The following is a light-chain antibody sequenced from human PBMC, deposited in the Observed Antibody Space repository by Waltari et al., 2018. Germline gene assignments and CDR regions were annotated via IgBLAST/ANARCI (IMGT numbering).Light chain of an antibody. CDR1: QRVNSNY. CDR2: GAS. J-gene: IGKJ3*01. CDR3: QYYGSSAS. Sequence: DIVLTQSPGTLSLSPGERGTLSCRASQRVNSNYSAWYQHKPGQAPRLLIYGASSRATGIPDRFSGSGSGTDFTLTISRLEPEDFAVYYCQYYGSSASFGPGTKVDI. V-gene: IGKV3-20*01.